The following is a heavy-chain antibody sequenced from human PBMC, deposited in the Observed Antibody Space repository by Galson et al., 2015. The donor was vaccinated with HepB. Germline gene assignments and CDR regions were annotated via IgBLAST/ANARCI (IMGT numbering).Heavy chain of an antibody. CDR3: AGRYCSGGSCYFDY. Sequence: SLRLSCAASGFTFSRNTIHWVRLAPGRGLEWVAFISNDGSNKKYADSVKGRFTISRDNSKNTLYVQMNSLRAEDTAVYYCAGRYCSGGSCYFDYWGQGTLVTVSS. J-gene: IGHJ4*02. V-gene: IGHV3-30*04. D-gene: IGHD2-15*01. CDR2: ISNDGSNK. CDR1: GFTFSRNT.